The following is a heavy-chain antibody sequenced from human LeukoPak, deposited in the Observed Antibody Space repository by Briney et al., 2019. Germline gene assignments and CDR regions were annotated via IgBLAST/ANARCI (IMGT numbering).Heavy chain of an antibody. V-gene: IGHV4-59*08. D-gene: IGHD2-15*01. CDR2: IYYDGGT. Sequence: PETLSLTCTVSGGSVTSYYWSWIRQPPGKGLEWIGYIYYDGGTNYNPSLKSRITISLDTSKNQFSLRLSSVTAADTAVYYCAGGGDKAKTGYWGQGTLVTASS. CDR3: AGGGDKAKTGY. J-gene: IGHJ4*02. CDR1: GGSVTSYY.